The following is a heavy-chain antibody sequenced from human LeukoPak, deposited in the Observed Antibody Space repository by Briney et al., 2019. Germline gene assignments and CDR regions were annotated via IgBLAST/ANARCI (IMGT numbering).Heavy chain of an antibody. D-gene: IGHD3-22*01. CDR2: INPNSGGT. V-gene: IGHV1-2*02. J-gene: IGHJ4*02. CDR3: ATYYSDTSARD. Sequence: ASVKVSCKASGHTFTGYYMHWVRQAPGQGLEWMGWINPNSGGTSYAPKFQGRVTMTRDTSISTAYMELSGLTSDDTAVYFCATYYSDTSARDWGQGTLVTVSS. CDR1: GHTFTGYY.